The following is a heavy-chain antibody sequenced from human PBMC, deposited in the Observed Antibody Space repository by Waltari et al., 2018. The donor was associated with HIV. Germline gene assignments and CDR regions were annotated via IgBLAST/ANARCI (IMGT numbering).Heavy chain of an antibody. D-gene: IGHD3-22*01. V-gene: IGHV3-7*01. Sequence: EVQLVESGGGLVQHGGSLRPACAAYGFPFHKSWMTWVRQAPGKGLEWVANIKQDESEKYYVDSLKGRFTISRDNAKNSLFLQMNSLRVEDTAVYYCAREALYDSSGYYFDYWGQGTLVTVSS. J-gene: IGHJ4*02. CDR3: AREALYDSSGYYFDY. CDR1: GFPFHKSW. CDR2: IKQDESEK.